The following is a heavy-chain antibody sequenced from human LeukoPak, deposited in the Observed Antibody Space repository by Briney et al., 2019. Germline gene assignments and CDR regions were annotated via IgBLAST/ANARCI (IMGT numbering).Heavy chain of an antibody. V-gene: IGHV3-66*01. D-gene: IGHD2-15*01. CDR2: IYSGGST. CDR1: GFTVSSNY. J-gene: IGHJ6*02. Sequence: GGSLRLSCAASGFTVSSNYMSWVRQAPGKGLEWVSVIYSGGSTYYADSVKGRFTISRDNSKNTLYLQINSLRAEDTAVYYCAGGYCSGGSCYSVRGYYYYGMDVWGQGTTVTVSS. CDR3: AGGYCSGGSCYSVRGYYYYGMDV.